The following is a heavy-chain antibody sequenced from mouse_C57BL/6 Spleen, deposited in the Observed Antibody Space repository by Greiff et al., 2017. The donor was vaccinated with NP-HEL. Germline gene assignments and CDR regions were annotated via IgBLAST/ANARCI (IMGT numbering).Heavy chain of an antibody. CDR1: GYTFTDYE. Sequence: VQLQQSGAELVRPGASVTLSCKASGYTFTDYEMHWVKQTPVHGLEWIGAIDPETGGTAYNQKFKGKAILTAGKSSSTAYMELRSLTSEDSAVYYCTRDDGYLYYFDYWGQGTTLTVSS. V-gene: IGHV1-15*01. CDR3: TRDDGYLYYFDY. D-gene: IGHD2-3*01. J-gene: IGHJ2*01. CDR2: IDPETGGT.